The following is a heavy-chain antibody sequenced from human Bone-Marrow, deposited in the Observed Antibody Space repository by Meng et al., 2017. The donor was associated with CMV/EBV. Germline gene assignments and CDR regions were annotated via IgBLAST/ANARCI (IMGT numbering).Heavy chain of an antibody. CDR3: TTERMYQLPRIQH. Sequence: RGSLSLSCAASGFTFSNAWMSWVRQAPGKGLEWVGRIKSKTDGGTTDYAAPVKGRLTSSRDDSKNTMYLQMNSLKTEDTAVYYCTTERMYQLPRIQHWGQGTLVTVSS. J-gene: IGHJ1*01. D-gene: IGHD2-2*01. V-gene: IGHV3-15*05. CDR1: GFTFSNAW. CDR2: IKSKTDGGTT.